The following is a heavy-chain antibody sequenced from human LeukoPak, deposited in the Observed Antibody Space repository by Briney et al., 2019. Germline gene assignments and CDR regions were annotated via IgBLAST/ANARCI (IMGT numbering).Heavy chain of an antibody. J-gene: IGHJ6*03. V-gene: IGHV3-15*01. CDR2: IKSKTDGGTT. CDR1: GFTFSNAW. Sequence: GGSMRLSCAASGFTFSNAWMSWVRQAPGKGLEWVGRIKSKTDGGTTDYAAPVKGRFTISRDDSKNTLYLQMNSLKTEDTAVYYCTTRLGIIVYYYYMDVWGKGTTVTVSS. CDR3: TTRLGIIVYYYYMDV. D-gene: IGHD2-2*03.